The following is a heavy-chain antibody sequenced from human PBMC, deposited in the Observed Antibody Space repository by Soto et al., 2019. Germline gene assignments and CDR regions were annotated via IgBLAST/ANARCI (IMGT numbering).Heavy chain of an antibody. CDR2: ISGSGGST. V-gene: IGHV3-23*01. J-gene: IGHJ5*02. D-gene: IGHD6-19*01. CDR1: GFTFSSYA. Sequence: GGSLRLSCAASGFTFSSYAMSWVRQAPGKGLEWVSAISGSGGSTYYADSVKGRFTISRDNSKNTLYLQMNSLRAEDTAVYYCAKSVGPGYSSGRNNWFDPWGQGTPVTVSS. CDR3: AKSVGPGYSSGRNNWFDP.